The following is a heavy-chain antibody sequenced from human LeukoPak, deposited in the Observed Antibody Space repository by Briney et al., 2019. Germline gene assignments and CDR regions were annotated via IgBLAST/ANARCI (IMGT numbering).Heavy chain of an antibody. J-gene: IGHJ4*02. V-gene: IGHV3-23*01. CDR1: GFTFISYA. CDR2: ISAGGGTI. D-gene: IGHD1-1*01. Sequence: GGSLRLSCAASGFTFISYAMTWVGQAPGKGLEWVSAISAGGGTILYADSVKGRFTISRDNSSNTLYLQMDSLRAEDTAVYYCANLGYGNDVRDYWGQGTLVTVPS. CDR3: ANLGYGNDVRDY.